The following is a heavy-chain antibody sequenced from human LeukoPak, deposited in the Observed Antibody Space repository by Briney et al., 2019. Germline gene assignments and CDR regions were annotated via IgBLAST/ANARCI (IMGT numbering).Heavy chain of an antibody. CDR1: GFTFSDYY. CDR3: ARALDSGSYNYYYGMDV. V-gene: IGHV3-11*06. CDR2: ISSSSSYT. J-gene: IGHJ6*02. D-gene: IGHD1-26*01. Sequence: GGSLRLSCAASGFTFSDYYMSWIRQAPGKGLEWVSYISSSSSYTNYADSVKGRFTISRDNAKNSLYLQMNSLRAEDTAVYYCARALDSGSYNYYYGMDVWGQGTTVTVSS.